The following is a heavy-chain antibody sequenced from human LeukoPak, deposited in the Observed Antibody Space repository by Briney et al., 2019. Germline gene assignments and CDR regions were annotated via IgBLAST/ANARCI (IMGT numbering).Heavy chain of an antibody. CDR2: IYPGDSDT. V-gene: IGHV5-51*01. Sequence: GESLKISCQGSGYSFTNYWIGWVRQMPGKGLEWMGIIYPGDSDTRYSPSFQGQVTISADKSINTAYLQWSSLKASDTAMYYCTTAGDSSGYYQYYFDYWGQGTLVTVSS. D-gene: IGHD3-22*01. CDR1: GYSFTNYW. J-gene: IGHJ4*02. CDR3: TTAGDSSGYYQYYFDY.